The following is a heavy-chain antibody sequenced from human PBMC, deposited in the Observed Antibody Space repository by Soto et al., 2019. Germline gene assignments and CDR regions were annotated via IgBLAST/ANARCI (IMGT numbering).Heavy chain of an antibody. CDR1: GYSFTSYW. Sequence: GESLQISCKGSGYSFTSYWIGWVRQMPGKGLEWMGIIYPGDSDTRYSPSFQGQVTISADKSISTAYLQWSSLKASDTAMYYCARQYDSSGYHYYSYYGMDVWGQGTTVNV. V-gene: IGHV5-51*01. J-gene: IGHJ6*02. CDR3: ARQYDSSGYHYYSYYGMDV. CDR2: IYPGDSDT. D-gene: IGHD3-22*01.